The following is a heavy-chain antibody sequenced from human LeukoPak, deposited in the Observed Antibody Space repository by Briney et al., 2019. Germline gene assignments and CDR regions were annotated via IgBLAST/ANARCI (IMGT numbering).Heavy chain of an antibody. CDR3: VRESYDRSSDRHERTLDY. CDR2: SNPDNVGT. J-gene: IGHJ4*02. Sequence: ASVKVSCKASGYSLTAHYMHWIRQAPGQGLEWMGQSNPDNVGTKYAPKFQGRVTMTRHTSIATAYMELSSLTSGDTAVYFCVRESYDRSSDRHERTLDYWGQGTLVTVSS. CDR1: GYSLTAHY. V-gene: IGHV1-2*06. D-gene: IGHD3-22*01.